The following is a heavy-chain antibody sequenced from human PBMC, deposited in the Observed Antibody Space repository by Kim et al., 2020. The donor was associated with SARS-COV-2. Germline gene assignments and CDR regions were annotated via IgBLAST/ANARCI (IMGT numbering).Heavy chain of an antibody. CDR3: ARGIAAVRHWFDP. CDR1: GGSFSGYY. D-gene: IGHD6-13*01. V-gene: IGHV4-34*01. CDR2: INHSGST. J-gene: IGHJ5*02. Sequence: SETLSLTCAVYGGSFSGYYWSWIRQPPGKGLEWIGEINHSGSTNYNPSLKSRVTISVDTSKNQFSLKLSSVTAADTAVYYCARGIAAVRHWFDPWGQGTLVTVSS.